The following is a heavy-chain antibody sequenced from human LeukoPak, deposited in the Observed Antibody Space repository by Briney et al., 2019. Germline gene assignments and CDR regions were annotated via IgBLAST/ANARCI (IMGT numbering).Heavy chain of an antibody. Sequence: PSETLSLTCTVSGGSISSITYDWGWLRQPPGKGLEWIGSIYYSGSTSYNPCLKSRVTISVDTSKNQFSLKLDSVTAADTAVYYCARNASDSGTSYFDYWGQGTLVTVSS. CDR3: ARNASDSGTSYFDY. CDR1: GGSISSITYD. CDR2: IYYSGST. D-gene: IGHD1-26*01. J-gene: IGHJ4*02. V-gene: IGHV4-39*01.